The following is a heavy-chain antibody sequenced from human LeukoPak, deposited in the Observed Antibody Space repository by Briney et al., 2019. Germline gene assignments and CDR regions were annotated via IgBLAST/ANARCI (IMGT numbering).Heavy chain of an antibody. J-gene: IGHJ4*02. Sequence: HPGGSLRLSCAASGFTFSNYGMQWVRQAPGKGLERVAVIWYDGSNKYYADSVKGRFIISRDNSKNTLYLQMNSLRAEDTAVYYCARDISGYYYFDYWGQGTLVTVSS. V-gene: IGHV3-33*01. CDR1: GFTFSNYG. CDR2: IWYDGSNK. CDR3: ARDISGYYYFDY. D-gene: IGHD3-22*01.